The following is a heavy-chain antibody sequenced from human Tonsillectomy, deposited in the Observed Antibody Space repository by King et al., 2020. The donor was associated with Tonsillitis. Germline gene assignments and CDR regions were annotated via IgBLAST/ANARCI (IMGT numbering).Heavy chain of an antibody. CDR3: ASKVGAYSPDWYFDL. CDR2: INPNSGDT. CDR1: GYTFTGYY. D-gene: IGHD3-16*01. J-gene: IGHJ2*01. Sequence: VQLVESGAEVKKPGASVKVSCKASGYTFTGYYMHWVRQAPGQGLEWMGWINPNSGDTNYAQKFQGRVTMTRDTSISTAYMELSRLRSDDTAVYYCASKVGAYSPDWYFDLWGRGTLVTVSS. V-gene: IGHV1-2*02.